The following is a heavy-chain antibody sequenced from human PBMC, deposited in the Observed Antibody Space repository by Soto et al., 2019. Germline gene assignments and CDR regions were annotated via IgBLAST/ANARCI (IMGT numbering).Heavy chain of an antibody. CDR2: IRSKADNYAT. J-gene: IGHJ4*02. D-gene: IGHD5-12*01. Sequence: GGSLRLSCAASGFTFSGTLMHWVRQASGKGLEWVGRIRSKADNYATAYDASVKGRFTISRDDSKNTAYLQMNSLIIEDTAVYYCASTSGAYDELGHLVRPWGQGTLVTVSS. CDR3: ASTSGAYDELGHLVRP. CDR1: GFTFSGTL. V-gene: IGHV3-73*01.